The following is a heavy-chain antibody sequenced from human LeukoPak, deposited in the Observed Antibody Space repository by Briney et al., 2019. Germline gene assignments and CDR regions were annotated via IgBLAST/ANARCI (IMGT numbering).Heavy chain of an antibody. CDR1: GYTFTSYY. CDR2: INPSGGST. D-gene: IGHD3-10*01. J-gene: IGHJ6*03. CDR3: ARGEIYVSGRYYYYYYMDV. V-gene: IGHV1-46*01. Sequence: ASVKVSCKASGYTFTSYYMHWVRQAPGQGLEWMGIINPSGGSTSYAQKFQGRVTMTRDMSTSTVYMELSSLRSEDTAVYYCARGEIYVSGRYYYYYYMDVWGKGTTVTVSS.